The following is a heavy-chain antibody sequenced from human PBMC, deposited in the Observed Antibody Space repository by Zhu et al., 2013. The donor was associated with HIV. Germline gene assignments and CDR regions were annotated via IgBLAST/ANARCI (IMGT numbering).Heavy chain of an antibody. J-gene: IGHJ5*02. Sequence: QVQLVQSGAEVKKPGSSVKVSCKASGGTFSSYAISWVRQAPGQGLEWMGGIIPIFGTANYAQKFQGRVTITADESTSTAYMELSSLRSEDTAVYYCASAGGILNEYSSSSLGGFDPWGQGTLVTVSS. CDR3: ASAGGILNEYSSSSLGGFDP. CDR1: GGTFSSYA. D-gene: IGHD6-6*01. V-gene: IGHV1-69*12. CDR2: IIPIFGTA.